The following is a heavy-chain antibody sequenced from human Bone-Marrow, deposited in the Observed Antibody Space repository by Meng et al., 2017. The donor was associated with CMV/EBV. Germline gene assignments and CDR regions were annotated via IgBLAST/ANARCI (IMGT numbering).Heavy chain of an antibody. D-gene: IGHD2-8*01. V-gene: IGHV3-13*01. CDR3: AREVSNAFDI. Sequence: GESLKISCAASGFTFSSYDMHWVRQATGKGLEWVSAIGTAGDTYYPGSVKGRFTTSRENAKNSLYLQMNSLRAGDTAVYYCAREVSNAFDIWGQGTMVTVSS. J-gene: IGHJ3*02. CDR1: GFTFSSYD. CDR2: IGTAGDT.